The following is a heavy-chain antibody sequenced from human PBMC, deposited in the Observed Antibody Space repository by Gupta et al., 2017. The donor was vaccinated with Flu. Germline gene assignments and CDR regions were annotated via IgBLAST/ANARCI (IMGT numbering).Heavy chain of an antibody. CDR3: ARAQKRGDTFGSGAHSGYYFDY. V-gene: IGHV4-61*02. CDR2: IYTSEST. J-gene: IGHJ4*02. D-gene: IGHD5-18*01. CDR1: GGSIRRGSFS. Sequence: QVQLQESGPGLVKPSQTLSLTCTVSGGSIRRGSFSRRWLRQPAGKGLEWIGRIYTSESTNYNPSLKSRATISLDTSKNQFSLKLNSVTAADTAVYYCARAQKRGDTFGSGAHSGYYFDYWGQGTLVTVSS.